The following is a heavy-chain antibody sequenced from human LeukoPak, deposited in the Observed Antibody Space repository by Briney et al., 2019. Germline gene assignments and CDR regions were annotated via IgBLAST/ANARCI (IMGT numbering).Heavy chain of an antibody. J-gene: IGHJ4*02. CDR2: IYYSGST. D-gene: IGHD3-22*01. CDR3: ARKPYYYDSSGYYYFDY. Sequence: PSETLSLTCAVYGGSFSGYYWSWIRQPPGKGLEWIGSIYYSGSTYYNPSLKSRVTISVDTSKNQFSLKLSSVTAADTAVYYCARKPYYYDSSGYYYFDYWGQGTLVTVSS. V-gene: IGHV4-34*01. CDR1: GGSFSGYY.